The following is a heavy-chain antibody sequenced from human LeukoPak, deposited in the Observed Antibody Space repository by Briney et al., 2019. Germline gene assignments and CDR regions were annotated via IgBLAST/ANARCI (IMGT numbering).Heavy chain of an antibody. D-gene: IGHD4-23*01. CDR2: IKSDGSST. V-gene: IGHV3-74*01. CDR3: ARENYGGKDY. Sequence: PGGSLRLSCAASGFTFSNYWMHWVRQAPGKGLVWVSRIKSDGSSTTYADSVEGRFTISRDNAKNTLYLQMNSLRAEDTAVYYCARENYGGKDYWGQGTLVTVSS. J-gene: IGHJ4*02. CDR1: GFTFSNYW.